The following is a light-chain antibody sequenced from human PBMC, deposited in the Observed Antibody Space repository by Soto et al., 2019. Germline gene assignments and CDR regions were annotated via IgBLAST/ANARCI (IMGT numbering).Light chain of an antibody. CDR3: QQYGSSPLT. Sequence: EIVLTQSPGTLSLSPGERATLSCRASQSVTSSYLAWYQQKPGQAPRLIIYGASSRATVMPDRFSGSGSGTDFTLTMSRMEPEDFAVYYCQQYGSSPLTFGGGTKVDIK. V-gene: IGKV3-20*01. CDR2: GAS. J-gene: IGKJ4*01. CDR1: QSVTSSY.